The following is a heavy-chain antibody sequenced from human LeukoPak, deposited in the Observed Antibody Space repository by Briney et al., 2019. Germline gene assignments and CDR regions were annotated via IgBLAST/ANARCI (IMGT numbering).Heavy chain of an antibody. Sequence: SETLSLTCTVSGGSISSSSYYWGWIRQPPGKGLEWIGSIYYSGSTYYNPSLKSRVTISVDTSKNQFSLKLSSVTAADTAVYYCARLRVAAAGTKVDYWGQGTLVTVSS. CDR1: GGSISSSSYY. CDR3: ARLRVAAAGTKVDY. CDR2: IYYSGST. J-gene: IGHJ4*02. D-gene: IGHD6-13*01. V-gene: IGHV4-39*01.